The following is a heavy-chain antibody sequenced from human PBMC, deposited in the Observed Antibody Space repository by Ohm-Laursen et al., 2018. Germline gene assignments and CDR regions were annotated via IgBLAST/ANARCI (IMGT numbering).Heavy chain of an antibody. J-gene: IGHJ4*02. CDR2: ISGSGGST. V-gene: IGHV3-23*01. Sequence: SLRLSCAASGFPFSTYAMAWVRQAPGRGLEWLSSISGSGGSTYYADSMRGHFTVSRDSSKNTLYLQMNSLRAEDTAVYYCAKAGVSTAKGRYYFDSWGQGTLVTVSS. CDR3: AKAGVSTAKGRYYFDS. CDR1: GFPFSTYA. D-gene: IGHD2-21*02.